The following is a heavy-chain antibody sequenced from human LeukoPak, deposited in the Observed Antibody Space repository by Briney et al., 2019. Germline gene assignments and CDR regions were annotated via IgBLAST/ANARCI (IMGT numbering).Heavy chain of an antibody. CDR1: SGSITGYH. Sequence: SETLSLTCTVSSGSITGYHWSWIRQPPGKGLEWIGYIYSSETTNYKPSLKSRVTISADTSKNQFSLKLTSVTAADTAIYYCARRNDFDIWGQGTMVTVSS. V-gene: IGHV4-4*08. CDR2: IYSSETT. CDR3: ARRNDFDI. J-gene: IGHJ3*02.